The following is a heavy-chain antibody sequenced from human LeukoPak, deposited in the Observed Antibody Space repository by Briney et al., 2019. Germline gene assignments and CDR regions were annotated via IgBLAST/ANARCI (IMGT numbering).Heavy chain of an antibody. D-gene: IGHD2-15*01. CDR1: GFTFRNYW. CDR2: IKQDGSDK. CDR3: ARYGGSSRTYDY. Sequence: GESLTLSCTASGFTFRNYWMTWVRQAPGKGLEWVANIKQDGSDKYYMDSVNGRFTISRDNAKNSLYLQMNRLRVEDTAVYYCARYGGSSRTYDYWGQGSRATVSS. J-gene: IGHJ4*02. V-gene: IGHV3-7*05.